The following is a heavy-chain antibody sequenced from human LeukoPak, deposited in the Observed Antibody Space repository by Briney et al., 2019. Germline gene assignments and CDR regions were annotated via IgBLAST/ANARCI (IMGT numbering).Heavy chain of an antibody. CDR1: GYTFTSYA. CDR2: INAGNGNT. Sequence: ASVKVSCKASGYTFTSYAMHWVRQAPGQRLEWMGWINAGNGNTKYSQKFQGRVTITRDTSASTAYMELSSLRSEDTAVYYCARAVPRIAAAGRFDYWGQGTLVTVSS. CDR3: ARAVPRIAAAGRFDY. V-gene: IGHV1-3*01. J-gene: IGHJ4*02. D-gene: IGHD6-13*01.